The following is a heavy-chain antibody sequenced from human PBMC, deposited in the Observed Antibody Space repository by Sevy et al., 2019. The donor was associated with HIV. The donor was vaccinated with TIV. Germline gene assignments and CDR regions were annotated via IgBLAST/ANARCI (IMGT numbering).Heavy chain of an antibody. J-gene: IGHJ4*02. D-gene: IGHD2-15*01. CDR2: IYTSGST. CDR1: GGSISSYY. V-gene: IGHV4-4*07. Sequence: SETLYLTCTVSGGSISSYYWSWIRQPAGKGLEWIGRIYTSGSTNYNPSLKSRVTMSVDTSKNQFSLKLSSVTAADTAVYYCARELDIVVVVAATPGAFDYWGQGTLVTVSS. CDR3: ARELDIVVVVAATPGAFDY.